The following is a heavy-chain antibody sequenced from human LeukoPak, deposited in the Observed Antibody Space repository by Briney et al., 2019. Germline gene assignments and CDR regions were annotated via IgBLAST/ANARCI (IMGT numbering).Heavy chain of an antibody. Sequence: GGSLRLSCAASGFTFSDYYMSWIRQAPGKGLEWVSYISSSGSTIYYDDSVKGRFTLARDNAKNTLYLQMNSLRAEDTAVNYCAREAGGNSWDGAYNSFDPWGQGTLVTVSS. CDR1: GFTFSDYY. CDR2: ISSSGSTI. CDR3: AREAGGNSWDGAYNSFDP. D-gene: IGHD2-2*01. V-gene: IGHV3-11*04. J-gene: IGHJ5*02.